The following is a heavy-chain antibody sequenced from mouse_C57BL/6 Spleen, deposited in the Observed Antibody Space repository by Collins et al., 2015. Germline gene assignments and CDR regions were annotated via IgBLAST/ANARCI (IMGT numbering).Heavy chain of an antibody. CDR2: IHPNSGTT. D-gene: IGHD1-1*01. V-gene: IGHV1-64*01. CDR3: ARATTVYFDF. CDR1: GYTFTNYW. Sequence: QVQLQQPGAELVKPGASVKLSCRASGYTFTNYWMHWVKQRPGQGLEWIGMIHPNSGTTNYNENFKTKATLTVDKSSSTVYMQFSNLISEDSAVYYCARATTVYFDFWGQGTSLTLSS. J-gene: IGHJ2*02.